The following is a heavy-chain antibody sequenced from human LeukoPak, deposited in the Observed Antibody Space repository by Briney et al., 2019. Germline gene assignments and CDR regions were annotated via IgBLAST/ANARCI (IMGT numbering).Heavy chain of an antibody. J-gene: IGHJ4*02. CDR1: GITLSNYG. CDR2: LSGSGGGT. D-gene: IGHD3-10*01. Sequence: GGSLRLSCAVSGITLSNYGMSWVRQAPGKGLEWVAGLSGSGGGTNYADSVQGRFAISRDNPKNTLYLQMNSLRAEDTAVYFCAKRGVVIRVFLVGFHKEAYYFDSWGQGALVTVSS. CDR3: AKRGVVIRVFLVGFHKEAYYFDS. V-gene: IGHV3-23*01.